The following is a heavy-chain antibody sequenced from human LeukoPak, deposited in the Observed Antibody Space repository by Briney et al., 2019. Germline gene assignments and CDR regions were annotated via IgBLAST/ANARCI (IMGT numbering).Heavy chain of an antibody. J-gene: IGHJ4*02. D-gene: IGHD4-23*01. CDR1: GFTFSNYW. CDR2: IKQDGSEK. V-gene: IGHV3-7*04. CDR3: ARDPYGGSDY. Sequence: GGSLILSCAASGFTFSNYWMSWVRQAPGKGLEWVANIKQDGSEKYYVDSVRGRFTISRDNAKNSLYLQMSSLRAEDTAVYRCARDPYGGSDYWGQGTLVTVSS.